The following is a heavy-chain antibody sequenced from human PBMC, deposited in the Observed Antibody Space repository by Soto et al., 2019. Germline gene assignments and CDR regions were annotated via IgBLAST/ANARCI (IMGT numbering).Heavy chain of an antibody. CDR1: GITISNYP. CDR2: ISGSGDRT. CDR3: VKDDGGYPSTAPH. D-gene: IGHD3-22*01. V-gene: IGHV3-23*01. Sequence: EVQLLESGGGLVQPGGSLRLSCAASGITISNYPMSWVRQAPEKGLDWVSGISGSGDRTYYADSAKGRFSISKDSSKNSLSMQLDSLGVEDTAVYFCVKDDGGYPSTAPHWGQGTLVTVSS. J-gene: IGHJ4*02.